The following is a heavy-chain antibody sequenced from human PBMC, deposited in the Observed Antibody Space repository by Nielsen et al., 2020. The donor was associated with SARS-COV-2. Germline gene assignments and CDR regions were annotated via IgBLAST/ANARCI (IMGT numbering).Heavy chain of an antibody. Sequence: ASVKVSCKASGYTFTGYYMRWVRQAPGQGLEWMGWINPNSGGTNYAQKFQGWVTMTRDTSISTAYMELSRLRSDDTAVYYCARAKAEIGTTSRYGMDVWGQGTTVTVSS. V-gene: IGHV1-2*04. CDR3: ARAKAEIGTTSRYGMDV. CDR1: GYTFTGYY. CDR2: INPNSGGT. D-gene: IGHD1-7*01. J-gene: IGHJ6*02.